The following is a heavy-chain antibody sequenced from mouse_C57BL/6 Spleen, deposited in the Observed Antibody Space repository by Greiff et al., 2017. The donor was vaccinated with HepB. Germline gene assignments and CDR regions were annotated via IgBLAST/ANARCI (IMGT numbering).Heavy chain of an antibody. D-gene: IGHD1-1*01. J-gene: IGHJ4*01. Sequence: EVKLVESGGGLVKPGGSLKLSCAASGFTFSSYTMSWVRQTPEKRLEWVATISGGGGNTYYPDSVKGRFTISRDNAKNTLYLQMSSLRSEDTALYYCAREGILLYAMDYWGQGTSVTVSS. V-gene: IGHV5-9*01. CDR3: AREGILLYAMDY. CDR2: ISGGGGNT. CDR1: GFTFSSYT.